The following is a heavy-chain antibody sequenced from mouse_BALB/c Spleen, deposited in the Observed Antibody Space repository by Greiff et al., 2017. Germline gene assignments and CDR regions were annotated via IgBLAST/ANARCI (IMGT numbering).Heavy chain of an antibody. CDR1: GFTFSSYA. CDR3: ARDDDLWFAY. D-gene: IGHD2-12*01. J-gene: IGHJ3*01. CDR2: ISSGGSYT. V-gene: IGHV5-9-4*01. Sequence: EVMLVESGGGLVKPGGSLKLSCAASGFTFSSYAMSWVRQSPEKRLEWVAEISSGGSYTYYPDTVTGRFTISRDNAKNTLYLEMSSLRSEDTAMYYCARDDDLWFAYGGQGTLVTVSA.